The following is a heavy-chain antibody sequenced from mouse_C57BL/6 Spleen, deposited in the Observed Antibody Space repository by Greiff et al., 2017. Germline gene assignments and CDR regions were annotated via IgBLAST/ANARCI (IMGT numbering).Heavy chain of an antibody. CDR3: AKGYCGAMDY. CDR2: IWRGGST. V-gene: IGHV2-5*01. J-gene: IGHJ4*01. D-gene: IGHD2-1*01. Sequence: VQLQESGPGLVQPSQSLSITCTASGFSLTSYGVHWVRQTPGKGLEWLGVIWRGGSTDYNAAFMSRLSITKDNSKSQVFFKMNSMQADDAAIYYCAKGYCGAMDYWGQGTSVTVSS. CDR1: GFSLTSYG.